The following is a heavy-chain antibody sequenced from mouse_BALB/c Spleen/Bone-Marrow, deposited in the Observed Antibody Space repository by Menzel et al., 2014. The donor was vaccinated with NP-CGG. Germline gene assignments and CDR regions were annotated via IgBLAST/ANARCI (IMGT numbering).Heavy chain of an antibody. V-gene: IGHV1-14*01. Sequence: EVQLQQSGPELVKPGASVKMSCKASGYTFTSYVMHWVKQKPGQGLEWIGYINPYNNGTKYNEKFKGKATLTSDKSSSTAYMELSSLTSEDSAVYYCARGGYGNVYYAMDYWGQGTSVTVSS. J-gene: IGHJ4*01. CDR2: INPYNNGT. CDR1: GYTFTSYV. CDR3: ARGGYGNVYYAMDY. D-gene: IGHD2-10*02.